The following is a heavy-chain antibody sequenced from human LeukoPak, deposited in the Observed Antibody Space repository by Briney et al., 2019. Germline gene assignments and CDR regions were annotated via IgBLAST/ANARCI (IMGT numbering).Heavy chain of an antibody. CDR3: VGRTSWYDAFDI. CDR2: ISSSRSYI. D-gene: IGHD2-2*01. V-gene: IGHV3-21*01. J-gene: IGHJ3*02. CDR1: GFTFSSYN. Sequence: GGSLRLSCAASGFTFSSYNMNWVRQAPGKGLEWVSSISSSRSYIYYADSVRGRFTISRDNAKNSLYLQMNRLRAEDTAVYYCVGRTSWYDAFDIWGQGTMVTVSS.